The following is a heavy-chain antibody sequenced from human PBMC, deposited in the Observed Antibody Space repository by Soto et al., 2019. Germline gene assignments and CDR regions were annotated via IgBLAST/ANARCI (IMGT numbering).Heavy chain of an antibody. J-gene: IGHJ4*02. CDR3: AREYYGVLTGYYNDY. CDR2: ISSDGTTT. CDR1: GFSFRSYW. D-gene: IGHD3-9*01. Sequence: EVQLVESGGGLVQSGGSLGLSCVASGFSFRSYWMHWVRQAPGKGLVWVARISSDGTTTTYADSAYGRFTVSRDNAANTLYLQMSSLRAEDTAVYYCAREYYGVLTGYYNDYWGQGTLVTVSS. V-gene: IGHV3-74*01.